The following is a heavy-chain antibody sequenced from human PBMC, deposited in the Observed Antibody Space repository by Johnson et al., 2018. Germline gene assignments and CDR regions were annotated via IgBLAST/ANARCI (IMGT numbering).Heavy chain of an antibody. CDR1: GFTFSNYN. J-gene: IGHJ1*01. Sequence: VQLVQSGGGLVQPWGSLRLSCAASGFTFSNYNMNWVRQAPGKGLEWLSYISSSSSTKYYADSVKGRFTISRDNAKNSLYLQMNSLRDEDTAVYYCASQPGGTQHWGQGTLVTVSS. D-gene: IGHD1-14*01. CDR3: ASQPGGTQH. CDR2: ISSSSSTK. V-gene: IGHV3-48*02.